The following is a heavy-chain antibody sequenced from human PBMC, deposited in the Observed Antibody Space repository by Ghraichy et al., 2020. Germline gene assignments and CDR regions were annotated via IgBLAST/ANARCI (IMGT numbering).Heavy chain of an antibody. D-gene: IGHD3-16*02. J-gene: IGHJ4*02. CDR1: GGSINTYNYY. CDR2: IYYTGTT. V-gene: IGHV4-39*01. CDR3: ARLTLQHIWGTYRLYYFDS. Sequence: SQNLSLTCRVSGGSINTYNYYWGWIRQPPGKGLEWIGTIYYTGTTYYNQSLKSRITILLDTSSNEFSLKVASVTASDTAVYYCARLTLQHIWGTYRLYYFDSWGPGNLVTVSS.